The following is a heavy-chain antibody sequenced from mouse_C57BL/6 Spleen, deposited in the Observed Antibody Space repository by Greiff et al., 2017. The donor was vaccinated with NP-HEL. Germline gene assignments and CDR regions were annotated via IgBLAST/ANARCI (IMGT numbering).Heavy chain of an antibody. J-gene: IGHJ2*01. Sequence: DVKLVESGGGLVKPGGSLKLSCAASGFTFSSYTMSWVRQTPEKRLEWVATISGGGGNTYYPDSVKGRFTISRDNAKNTLYLQMSSLRSEDTALYYCARQKGFDYWGQGTTLTVSS. CDR2: ISGGGGNT. V-gene: IGHV5-9*01. CDR3: ARQKGFDY. CDR1: GFTFSSYT.